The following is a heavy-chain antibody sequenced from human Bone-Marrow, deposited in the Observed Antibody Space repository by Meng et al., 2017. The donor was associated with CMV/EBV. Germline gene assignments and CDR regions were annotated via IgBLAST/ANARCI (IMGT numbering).Heavy chain of an antibody. CDR3: AKQGGPYQYYFDY. CDR1: GFTFSSYA. J-gene: IGHJ4*02. D-gene: IGHD2-15*01. Sequence: GGSLRLSCAASGFTFSSYAMSWVRQAPGKGLEWVSVIHNGGSATYYADSVKGRFTISRHDCKNTLYLQMNSLRAEDTAVYYCAKQGGPYQYYFDYWGQGTLVTVSS. CDR2: IHNGGSAT. V-gene: IGHV3-23*03.